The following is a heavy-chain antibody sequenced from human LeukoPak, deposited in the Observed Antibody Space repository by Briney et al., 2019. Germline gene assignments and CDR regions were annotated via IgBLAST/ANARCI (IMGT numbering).Heavy chain of an antibody. D-gene: IGHD2-2*01. CDR3: ARAGYYALHGTFDI. V-gene: IGHV1-18*01. CDR2: ISAYNGNT. J-gene: IGHJ3*02. CDR1: GYTFTSYG. Sequence: ASVTVSCKASGYTFTSYGISWVRQAHGQVLEWMGWISAYNGNTNYAQKLQGRVTMTTDTSTSTAYIEPRSLRSAETAVYYCARAGYYALHGTFDIWGQGTMVTVSS.